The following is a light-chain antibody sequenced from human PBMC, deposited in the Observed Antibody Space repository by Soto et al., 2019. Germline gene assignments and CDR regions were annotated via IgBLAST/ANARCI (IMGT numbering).Light chain of an antibody. J-gene: IGLJ3*02. Sequence: QSALTQPASVSGSPGQSITISCTGSSSDVGSYNFVSWHQQHPGKAPKLMIYEGSKRPSGVSNRFSGYKSGNTASLTISGLQAEDEADYYCCSYAGSSTWVFGGGTKLTVL. CDR2: EGS. CDR3: CSYAGSSTWV. CDR1: SSDVGSYNF. V-gene: IGLV2-23*01.